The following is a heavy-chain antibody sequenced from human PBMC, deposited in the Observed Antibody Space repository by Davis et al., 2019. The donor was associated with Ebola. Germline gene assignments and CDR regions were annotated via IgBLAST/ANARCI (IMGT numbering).Heavy chain of an antibody. CDR2: MNPNSGNT. CDR1: GYTFTSYD. D-gene: IGHD5-12*01. J-gene: IGHJ6*02. V-gene: IGHV1-8*03. Sequence: ASVKVSCKASGYTFTSYDINWVRQATGQGLEWMGWMNPNSGNTGYAQKFQGRVTITRNTSISTAYMELSSLRSEDTAVYYCARGREEYSGYDPLIYYYYYGMDVWGQGTTVTVSS. CDR3: ARGREEYSGYDPLIYYYYYGMDV.